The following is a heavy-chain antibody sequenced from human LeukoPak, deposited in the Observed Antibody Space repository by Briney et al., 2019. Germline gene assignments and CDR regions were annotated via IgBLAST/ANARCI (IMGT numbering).Heavy chain of an antibody. Sequence: ASVKVSCKASGYTFTGYYMHWVRQAPGQGLEWMGWMNPNSGNTGYAQKFQGRVTMTRNTSISTAYMELSSLRSEDTAVYYCARDRYYGSGSYPYGMDVWGQGTTVTVSS. CDR2: MNPNSGNT. CDR1: GYTFTGYY. CDR3: ARDRYYGSGSYPYGMDV. J-gene: IGHJ6*02. V-gene: IGHV1-8*02. D-gene: IGHD3-10*01.